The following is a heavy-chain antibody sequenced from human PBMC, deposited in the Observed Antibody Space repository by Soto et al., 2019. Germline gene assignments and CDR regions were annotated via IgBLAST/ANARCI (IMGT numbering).Heavy chain of an antibody. J-gene: IGHJ4*02. CDR3: ATDQGYSYGYGTY. CDR1: GFTFTNSA. V-gene: IGHV1-58*02. D-gene: IGHD5-18*01. CDR2: IVVGSGRT. Sequence: SVKVSCKASGFTFTNSAMQWVRQARGQRLEWIGWIVVGSGRTDYAQKFQGRVTLTRDKSTSTAYMELSSLRSEDTAVYYCATDQGYSYGYGTYWGQGTLVTVSS.